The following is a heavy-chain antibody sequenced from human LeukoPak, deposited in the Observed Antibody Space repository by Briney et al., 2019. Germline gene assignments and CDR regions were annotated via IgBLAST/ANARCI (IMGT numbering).Heavy chain of an antibody. CDR1: GFSFSAYW. Sequence: GGSLRLSRAASGFSFSAYWMHWVRQAPGKGLMWVSRIEGDGSSTNYADSVKGRFTISRDNAKNTLYLEMNSLRAEDTAVYYCAGDPSYSSGWYDYWGQGTLVTVSS. J-gene: IGHJ4*02. D-gene: IGHD6-19*01. CDR3: AGDPSYSSGWYDY. V-gene: IGHV3-74*01. CDR2: IEGDGSST.